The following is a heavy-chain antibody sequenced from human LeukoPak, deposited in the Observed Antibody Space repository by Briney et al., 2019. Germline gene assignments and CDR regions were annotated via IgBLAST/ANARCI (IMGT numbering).Heavy chain of an antibody. CDR2: IYYSGST. CDR3: ARVCYDFWSGYPYYFDY. Sequence: LETLSLACTVSGGSISSYYWSWIRQPPGKGLEWIGYIYYSGSTNYNPSLKGRVTISVDTSKNQFSLKLSSVTAADTAVYYCARVCYDFWSGYPYYFDYWGQGTLVTVSS. CDR1: GGSISSYY. J-gene: IGHJ4*02. D-gene: IGHD3-3*01. V-gene: IGHV4-59*01.